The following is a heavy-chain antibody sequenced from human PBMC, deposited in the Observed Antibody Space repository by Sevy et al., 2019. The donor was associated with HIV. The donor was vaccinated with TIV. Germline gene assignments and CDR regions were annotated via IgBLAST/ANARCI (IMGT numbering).Heavy chain of an antibody. CDR1: GGSIRSYDYY. CDR2: VSYSGNT. Sequence: SETLSLTCSVSGGSIRSYDYYWGWIRQPPGRGLEWIGIVSYSGNTYSTPSLKSRVSMSVDTSKNEFSLKLTSVTVAYTAVYYCARHVLLGSKYDYWSGRYGSGSYYFDYWGQGTLVTVSS. D-gene: IGHD3-3*01. CDR3: ARHVLLGSKYDYWSGRYGSGSYYFDY. J-gene: IGHJ4*02. V-gene: IGHV4-39*01.